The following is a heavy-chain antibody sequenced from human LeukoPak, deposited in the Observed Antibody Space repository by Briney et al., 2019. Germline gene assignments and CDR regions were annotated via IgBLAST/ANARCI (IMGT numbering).Heavy chain of an antibody. CDR2: IRSKANSYAT. CDR1: GFTFSGSA. CDR3: TRMHLYSNYSDY. D-gene: IGHD4-11*01. V-gene: IGHV3-73*01. Sequence: GGSLRLSCAASGFTFSGSAMHWVRQASGKGLEWVGRIRSKANSYATAYAASVKGRFTISRDDSKNTAYLQMNSLKTEDTAVYYCTRMHLYSNYSDYWGQGTLVTVSS. J-gene: IGHJ4*02.